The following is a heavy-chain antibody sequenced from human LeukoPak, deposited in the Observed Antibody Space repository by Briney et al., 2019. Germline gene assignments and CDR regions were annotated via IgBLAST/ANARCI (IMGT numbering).Heavy chain of an antibody. J-gene: IGHJ4*02. CDR2: ISSSSSTI. V-gene: IGHV3-48*03. CDR1: GFTFSSYE. D-gene: IGHD2-21*02. CDR3: AKVKTDILIPDS. Sequence: GGSLRLSCAASGFTFSSYEMNWVRQAPGKGLEWVSYISSSSSTIYYADSVKGRFTISRDNAKNTLYLQMNSLTSADTAVYYCAKVKTDILIPDSWGQGTLVTVSS.